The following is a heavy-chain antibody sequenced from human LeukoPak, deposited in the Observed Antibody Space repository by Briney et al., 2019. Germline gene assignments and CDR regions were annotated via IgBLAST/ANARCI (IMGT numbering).Heavy chain of an antibody. CDR3: AKGGSGSCYSGGDY. CDR1: GFTFNTYA. D-gene: IGHD2-15*01. J-gene: IGHJ4*02. CDR2: ICGANNNT. Sequence: GSLRLSCAASGFTFNTYAMSWVRQAPGKGLEWVSSICGANNNTYYADSVKGRFTISRDNSKNTLYLQMNSLRAEDTAIYYCAKGGSGSCYSGGDYWGQGTLVTVSS. V-gene: IGHV3-23*01.